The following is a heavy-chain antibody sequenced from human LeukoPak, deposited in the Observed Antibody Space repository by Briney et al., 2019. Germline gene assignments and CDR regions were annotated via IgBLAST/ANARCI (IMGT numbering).Heavy chain of an antibody. V-gene: IGHV3-23*01. CDR1: GFTVSSNY. J-gene: IGHJ3*02. CDR3: AKDRYWIFGVVIDAFDI. Sequence: PGGSLRLSCAASGFTVSSNYMSWVRLAPGKGLEWVSAISGSGGSTYYADSVKGRFTISRDNSKNTLYLQMNSLRAEDTAVYYCAKDRYWIFGVVIDAFDIWGQGTMVTVSS. CDR2: ISGSGGST. D-gene: IGHD3-3*01.